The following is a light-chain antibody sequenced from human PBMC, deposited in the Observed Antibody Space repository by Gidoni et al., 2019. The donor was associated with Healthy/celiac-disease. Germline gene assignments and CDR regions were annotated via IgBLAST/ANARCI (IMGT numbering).Light chain of an antibody. CDR2: AAS. Sequence: AIRMTPSPSSFSASTGDRVTIPCRASQGISSYLAWYQQKPGKAPKLLIYAASTLQSGVPARFSGSGSGTDVTLTISCRQAEDFATYYWQQYYSYPRTVGQGTKVEIK. V-gene: IGKV1-8*01. CDR3: QQYYSYPRT. CDR1: QGISSY. J-gene: IGKJ1*01.